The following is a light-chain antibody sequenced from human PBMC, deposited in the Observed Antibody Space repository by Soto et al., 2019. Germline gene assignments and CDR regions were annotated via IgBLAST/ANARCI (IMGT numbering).Light chain of an antibody. CDR2: STN. CDR3: AAWDDSLTGHFV. V-gene: IGLV1-47*02. J-gene: IGLJ1*01. CDR1: SSNIGGTNY. Sequence: QSVLTQPPSASGTPGQKVFISCSGSSSNIGGTNYVYWYQQLPGTAPKLLIYSTNQRRSGVPDRFSGSKSGTSASLAISGLRSDDEADYYCAAWDDSLTGHFVFGAGTKVTVL.